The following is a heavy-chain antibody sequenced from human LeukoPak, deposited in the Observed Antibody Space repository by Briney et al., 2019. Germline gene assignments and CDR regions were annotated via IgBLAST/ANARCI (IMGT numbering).Heavy chain of an antibody. V-gene: IGHV3-23*01. CDR1: GFTFSSNA. D-gene: IGHD1-26*01. CDR3: AKPRDSIVGTTTPTRLATLDI. J-gene: IGHJ3*02. CDR2: ISTGGGST. Sequence: GGSLRLSCAASGFTFSSNAMSWVRQAPGKGLEWVSAISTGGGSTYYADSVKGRFTISRDNPNNTLYLQMNNLRAENTAVYYCAKPRDSIVGTTTPTRLATLDIWGQGTMVTVSS.